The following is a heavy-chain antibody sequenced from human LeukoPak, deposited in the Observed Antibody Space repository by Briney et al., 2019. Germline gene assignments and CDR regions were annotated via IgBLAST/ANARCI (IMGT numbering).Heavy chain of an antibody. CDR3: AKVRTGYSSSWYVGYNYYYYYGMDV. J-gene: IGHJ6*02. CDR2: ISYDGSNK. Sequence: GGSLRLSCAASGFTFSSYAMSWVRQAPGKGLEWVAVISYDGSNKYYADSVKGRFTISRDNSKNTLYLQMNSLRAEDTAVYYCAKVRTGYSSSWYVGYNYYYYYGMDVWGQGTTVTVS. V-gene: IGHV3-30*18. CDR1: GFTFSSYA. D-gene: IGHD6-13*01.